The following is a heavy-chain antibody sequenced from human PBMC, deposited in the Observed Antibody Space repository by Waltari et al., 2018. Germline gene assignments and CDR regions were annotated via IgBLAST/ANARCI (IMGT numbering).Heavy chain of an antibody. Sequence: QVQLQESGPGLVKPSETLSLTCTVSGGSISSSYWSWIRQPPGTGLEWIGYLYYSGSTNYNPSLKSRVTISVDTSKNQFSLKLSSVTAADTAVYYCARYPTYDFWSGYYNRGNAFDIWGQGTMVTVSS. J-gene: IGHJ3*02. CDR1: GGSISSSY. CDR3: ARYPTYDFWSGYYNRGNAFDI. V-gene: IGHV4-59*01. CDR2: LYYSGST. D-gene: IGHD3-3*01.